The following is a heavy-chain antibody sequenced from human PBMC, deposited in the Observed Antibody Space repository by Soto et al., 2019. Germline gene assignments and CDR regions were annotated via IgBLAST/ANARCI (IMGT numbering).Heavy chain of an antibody. CDR3: AKERRDSSGSFSRCFGMDV. V-gene: IGHV3-30*18. J-gene: IGHJ6*02. CDR2: LSNDGSIQ. D-gene: IGHD1-26*01. Sequence: QVQLMESGGSVLQPGRSLRLSCAASGFTFSSYGMHWVRQAPGKGLGWVTILSNDGSIQYSVDSVKGRFTVSRDNSKNTPFLETNSMTAEDTATYYGAKERRDSSGSFSRCFGMDVWGQGTTVTVSS. CDR1: GFTFSSYG.